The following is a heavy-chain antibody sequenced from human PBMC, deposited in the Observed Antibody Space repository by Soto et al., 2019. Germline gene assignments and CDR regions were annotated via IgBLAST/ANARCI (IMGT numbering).Heavy chain of an antibody. V-gene: IGHV3-30*18. CDR2: ISYDGNYK. Sequence: WGSLRLSCAAAGFTCSSYGMHRVSQAPGKGLEWVAIISYDGNYKHHADSVKGRFTISRDNSKNTLYLQMNSLRAEDTAVYYCGKVSTYYYDSTFDYWGQGTLVTVSS. D-gene: IGHD3-22*01. CDR1: GFTCSSYG. CDR3: GKVSTYYYDSTFDY. J-gene: IGHJ4*02.